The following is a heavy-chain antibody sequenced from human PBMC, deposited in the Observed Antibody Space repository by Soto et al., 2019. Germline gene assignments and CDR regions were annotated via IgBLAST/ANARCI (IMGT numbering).Heavy chain of an antibody. D-gene: IGHD3-3*01. J-gene: IGHJ6*02. CDR1: GGSVSSGSYY. CDR3: ARDRDFWSGYYYYYGMDV. CDR2: IYYSGST. Sequence: SETLSLTCTVSGGSVSSGSYYWSWIRQPPGKGLEWIGYIYYSGSTNYNPSLKSRVTISVDTSKNQFSLKLSSVTAADTAVYYCARDRDFWSGYYYYYGMDVWGQGTTVTVSS. V-gene: IGHV4-61*01.